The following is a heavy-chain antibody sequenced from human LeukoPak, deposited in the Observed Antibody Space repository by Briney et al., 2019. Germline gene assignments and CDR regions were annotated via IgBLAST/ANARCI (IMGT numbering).Heavy chain of an antibody. CDR3: ARDGMEPRYYFDY. CDR1: GGTFSSYA. J-gene: IGHJ4*02. D-gene: IGHD1-14*01. CDR2: IIPIFGTA. Sequence: GSSVKVSCKASGGTFSSYAISGVRQAPGQGLEWMGGIIPIFGTANYAQKFQGRVTITTDESTSTAYMELSSLRSEDTAVYYCARDGMEPRYYFDYWGQGTLVTVSS. V-gene: IGHV1-69*05.